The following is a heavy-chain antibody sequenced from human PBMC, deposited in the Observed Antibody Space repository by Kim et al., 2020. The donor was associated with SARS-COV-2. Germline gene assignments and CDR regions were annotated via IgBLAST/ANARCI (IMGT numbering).Heavy chain of an antibody. V-gene: IGHV3-23*01. Sequence: GGSLRLSCAASGFTFDNYAMSWVRQAPGKGLEWVSTISASGGYTYYTDSAKGRFSISRDNSKNTLYLQMNSLRAEDTAGYYCAKVSVARGYYYYGMDVWGQGTTVTVSS. CDR2: ISASGGYT. CDR1: GFTFDNYA. CDR3: AKVSVARGYYYYGMDV. D-gene: IGHD6-19*01. J-gene: IGHJ6*02.